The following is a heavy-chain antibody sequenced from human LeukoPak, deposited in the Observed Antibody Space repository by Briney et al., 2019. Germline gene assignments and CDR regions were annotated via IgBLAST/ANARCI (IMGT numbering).Heavy chain of an antibody. CDR2: INHSGST. Sequence: SETLSLTWAVSGGTFSGYYWSWIRQPPGKGLEWIGEINHSGSTNYNSSLKSRVTISVATSKNQFSLKLSSVTAADTAVYYCARFSRFTGYNWFDPWGQGTLVTVSS. CDR1: GGTFSGYY. CDR3: ARFSRFTGYNWFDP. J-gene: IGHJ5*02. D-gene: IGHD3-3*01. V-gene: IGHV4-34*01.